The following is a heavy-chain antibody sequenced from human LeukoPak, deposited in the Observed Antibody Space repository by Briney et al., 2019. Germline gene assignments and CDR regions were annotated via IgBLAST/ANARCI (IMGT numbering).Heavy chain of an antibody. CDR2: INPNIGGP. Sequence: PWASVKVSCKASGYTFTGHYMQWVRSAPGQGLEWMGWINPNIGGPNYAQKFQGRVIMTRDTSISTAYMELRRLTSDDTAVYCCARTKGYCTSTSCPGGMDVWGQGTTVTVS. CDR1: GYTFTGHY. D-gene: IGHD2-2*01. V-gene: IGHV1-2*02. J-gene: IGHJ6*02. CDR3: ARTKGYCTSTSCPGGMDV.